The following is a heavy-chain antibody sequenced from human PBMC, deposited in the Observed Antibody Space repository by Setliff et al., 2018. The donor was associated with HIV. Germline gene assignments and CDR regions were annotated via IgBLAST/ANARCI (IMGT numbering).Heavy chain of an antibody. Sequence: ASVKVSCKTSGYTFNTYGISWVRQAPGQGLEWMGWISPYNGDTRYAQKLQGRVILTTDTSTNTAYMEVTTLRSDDTAVYYCARGISRDSSGYYRDEYFQYWGQGNLVTVS. CDR2: ISPYNGDT. CDR3: ARGISRDSSGYYRDEYFQY. V-gene: IGHV1-18*01. D-gene: IGHD3-22*01. J-gene: IGHJ1*01. CDR1: GYTFNTYG.